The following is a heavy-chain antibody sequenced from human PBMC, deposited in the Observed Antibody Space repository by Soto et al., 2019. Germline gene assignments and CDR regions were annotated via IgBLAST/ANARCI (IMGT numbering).Heavy chain of an antibody. Sequence: GGSLRLSCAASGFTFSSYAMSWVRQAPGKGLEWVSAISGSGGSTYYADSVKGRFTISRDNSKNTLYLQMNSLRAEDTAVYYCAKDREANDYPIGWFDYWGQGTLVTVSS. V-gene: IGHV3-23*01. CDR2: ISGSGGST. CDR1: GFTFSSYA. CDR3: AKDREANDYPIGWFDY. J-gene: IGHJ4*02. D-gene: IGHD4-17*01.